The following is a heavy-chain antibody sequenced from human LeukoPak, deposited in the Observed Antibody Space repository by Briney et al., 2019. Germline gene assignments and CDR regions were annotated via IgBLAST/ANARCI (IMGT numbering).Heavy chain of an antibody. J-gene: IGHJ4*02. D-gene: IGHD1-26*01. CDR3: ARVRWGSFDY. Sequence: SETLSLTCTVSGGSISSYYWSWIRQPPGKGLEWIGYIYYSGSTNYNPSLKSRVTISVDTSKNQFSLKLSSVAAADTAVYYCARVRWGSFDYWGQGTLVTVSS. V-gene: IGHV4-59*01. CDR2: IYYSGST. CDR1: GGSISSYY.